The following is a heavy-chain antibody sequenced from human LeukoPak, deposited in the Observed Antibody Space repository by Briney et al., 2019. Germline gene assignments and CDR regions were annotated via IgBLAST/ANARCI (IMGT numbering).Heavy chain of an antibody. CDR2: IYHSGST. Sequence: SQTLSLTCTVSGGSISSGGYYWSWIRQPPGKGLEWIGYIYHSGSTYYNPSLKSRVTMSVDTSKNQFSLKLSSVTAADTAVYYCARGPPPDFDCWGQGTLVTVSS. CDR1: GGSISSGGYY. J-gene: IGHJ4*02. CDR3: ARGPPPDFDC. V-gene: IGHV4-30-2*01.